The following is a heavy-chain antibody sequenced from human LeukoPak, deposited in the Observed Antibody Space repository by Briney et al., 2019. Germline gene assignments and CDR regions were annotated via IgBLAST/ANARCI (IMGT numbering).Heavy chain of an antibody. D-gene: IGHD1-26*01. Sequence: PGGSLRLSCAASGFTFSGYGMHWVRQAPGKGLEWVAFIRYDGSSKYYADSVKGRFTISRDNSKNTLYLQMNSLRAEDTAVYYCAKRGIAALRYGMDVWGQGTTVTVSS. CDR1: GFTFSGYG. V-gene: IGHV3-30*02. J-gene: IGHJ6*02. CDR3: AKRGIAALRYGMDV. CDR2: IRYDGSSK.